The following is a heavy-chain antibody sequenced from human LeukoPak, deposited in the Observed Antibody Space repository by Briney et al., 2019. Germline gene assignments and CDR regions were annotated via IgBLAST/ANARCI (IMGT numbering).Heavy chain of an antibody. Sequence: GGXXXLSCXASGFXFXXXXXXXVRQAPGXXXXXXXXXTSXXXTXXYADSVXXXXXXXRDNAKNSLYLQMNSLRDEDTAVYYCAGGYCSGGSCYGIDYWGQGTLVTVSS. V-gene: IGHV3-48*02. J-gene: IGHJ4*02. CDR2: XTSXXXTX. CDR1: GFXFXXXX. D-gene: IGHD2-15*01. CDR3: AGGYCSGGSCYGIDY.